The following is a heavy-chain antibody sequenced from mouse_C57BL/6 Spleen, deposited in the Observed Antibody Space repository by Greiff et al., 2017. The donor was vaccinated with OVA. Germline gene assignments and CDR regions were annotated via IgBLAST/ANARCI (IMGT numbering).Heavy chain of an antibody. CDR1: GFSLTSYG. CDR3: AKIGITTVVDYYAMDY. J-gene: IGHJ4*01. Sequence: VQLQQSGPGLVQPSQSLSITCTVSGFSLTSYGVHWVRQSPGTGLEWLGVIWRGGSTDYNAAFMSRLSITKDNSKSQVFFKMNSLQADDTAIYYCAKIGITTVVDYYAMDYWGQGTSVTVSS. D-gene: IGHD1-1*01. CDR2: IWRGGST. V-gene: IGHV2-5*01.